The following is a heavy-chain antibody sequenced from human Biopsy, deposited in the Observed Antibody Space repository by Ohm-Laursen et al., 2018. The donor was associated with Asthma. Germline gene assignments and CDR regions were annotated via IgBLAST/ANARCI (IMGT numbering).Heavy chain of an antibody. Sequence: RSLRLSCAASGFVFSQSGMHWVRQAPGKGLEWVALISSDGHNKYYKDSVKGRFTISRDNSKLRLYLEINSLRVEDLAVYYCARESGQDSGGTGAFDRWGQGIMVAVSS. V-gene: IGHV3-30*03. CDR3: ARESGQDSGGTGAFDR. CDR1: GFVFSQSG. J-gene: IGHJ3*02. CDR2: ISSDGHNK. D-gene: IGHD4-23*01.